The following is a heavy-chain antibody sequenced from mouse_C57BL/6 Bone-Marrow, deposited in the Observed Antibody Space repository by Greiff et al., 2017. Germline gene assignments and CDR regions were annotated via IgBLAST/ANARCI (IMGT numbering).Heavy chain of an antibody. J-gene: IGHJ4*01. D-gene: IGHD1-1*01. Sequence: QVQLQQSGAELARPGASVKLSCKASGYTFTSYGISWVKQRTGQGLEWIGEIYPRSGNTYYIEKFKGKATLTADKSSSTAYMELRSLTSEDSAVYFCARYYYGSRGAMDYWGQGTSVTVSS. CDR2: IYPRSGNT. V-gene: IGHV1-81*01. CDR1: GYTFTSYG. CDR3: ARYYYGSRGAMDY.